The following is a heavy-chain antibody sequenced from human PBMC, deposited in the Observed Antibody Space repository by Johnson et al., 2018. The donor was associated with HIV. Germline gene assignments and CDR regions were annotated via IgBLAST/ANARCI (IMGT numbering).Heavy chain of an antibody. J-gene: IGHJ3*02. V-gene: IGHV3-7*01. CDR1: GFTFSTYW. CDR2: IKQDGSER. Sequence: MLLVESGGGLVQPGGSLRLSCAASGFTFSTYWMSWVRQAPGKGLEWVANIKQDGSERYYVDSVKGRFTISRDNAKNSLYLQMNSLRAEDTAVYYWARSQGGAPLAMAFDIWGQGTMVTVSS. D-gene: IGHD3-16*01. CDR3: ARSQGGAPLAMAFDI.